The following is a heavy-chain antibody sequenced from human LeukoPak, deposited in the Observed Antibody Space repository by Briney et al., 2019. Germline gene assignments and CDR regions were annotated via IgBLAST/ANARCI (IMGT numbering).Heavy chain of an antibody. CDR3: ARARPSMWIDY. CDR2: ISYDGSDK. J-gene: IGHJ4*02. Sequence: QPGRSLRLSCAASGFTFSSYAMYWVRQAPGKGLEWVAVISYDGSDKFYADSVKGRFTISRDSSKNTLYLQMNSLRPEDTAVYYCARARPSMWIDYWGQGTLATVSS. V-gene: IGHV3-30*04. D-gene: IGHD5-12*01. CDR1: GFTFSSYA.